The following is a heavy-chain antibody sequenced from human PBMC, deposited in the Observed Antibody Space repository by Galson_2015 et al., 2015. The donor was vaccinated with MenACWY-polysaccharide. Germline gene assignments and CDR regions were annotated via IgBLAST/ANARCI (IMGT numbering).Heavy chain of an antibody. Sequence: SLRLSCAASGFALSGYWMSWLRQAPGKGLERVANIKFDGSEAVYVDSVKGRFTESRDNARNALYLQMNSLRAEDTAVYYCVRDLYCSNVGCFYYDYSAPGTLVAVSS. CDR3: VRDLYCSNVGCFYYDY. CDR1: GFALSGYW. V-gene: IGHV3-7*01. CDR2: IKFDGSEA. J-gene: IGHJ4*02. D-gene: IGHD2-15*01.